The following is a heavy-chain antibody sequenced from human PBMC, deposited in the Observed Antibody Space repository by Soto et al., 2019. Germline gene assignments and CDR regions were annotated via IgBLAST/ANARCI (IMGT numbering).Heavy chain of an antibody. V-gene: IGHV1-2*02. CDR2: INPKSGAT. CDR1: GYRFTGYG. Sequence: QVLLVQSGAEVKKPGASLKVSCKASGYRFTGYGLHWVRQAPGQGLQGMGWINPKSGATDYAQKFQGRVTMTREISTNTAYLELSGLRSSETAADTAVYYCAKSNYGGDDYFQYGVDVWGKGTTVTVSS. D-gene: IGHD2-21*02. J-gene: IGHJ6*04. CDR3: AKSNYGGDDYFQYGVDV.